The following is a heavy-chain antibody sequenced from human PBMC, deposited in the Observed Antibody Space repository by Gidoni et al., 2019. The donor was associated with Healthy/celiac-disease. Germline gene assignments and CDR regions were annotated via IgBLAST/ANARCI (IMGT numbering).Heavy chain of an antibody. CDR1: GFTFADYT. V-gene: IGHV3-43*01. D-gene: IGHD1-26*01. CDR3: AKDVRSDSKNYFDY. CDR2: ISWDGGST. J-gene: IGHJ4*02. Sequence: EVQLVESGGVVVQPGGSLRLSCAASGFTFADYTMHWVRQAPGKGLEWVSLISWDGGSTYYADSVKGRFTISRDNSKNSLYLQMNSLRTEDTALYYCAKDVRSDSKNYFDYWGQGTLVTVSS.